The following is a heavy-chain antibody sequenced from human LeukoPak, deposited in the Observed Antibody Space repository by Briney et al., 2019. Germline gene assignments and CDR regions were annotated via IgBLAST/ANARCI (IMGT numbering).Heavy chain of an antibody. CDR1: GFTFSSYW. Sequence: PGGSLRLSCAASGFTFSSYWMSWVRQAPGKGLEWVANIKQDGSEKYYVDSVKGRFTISRDNAKNSLYLQMNSLRAEDTAVYYCARDRLTVVVVPFDYWGQGTLVTVSS. CDR3: ARDRLTVVVVPFDY. CDR2: IKQDGSEK. D-gene: IGHD2-15*01. J-gene: IGHJ4*02. V-gene: IGHV3-7*01.